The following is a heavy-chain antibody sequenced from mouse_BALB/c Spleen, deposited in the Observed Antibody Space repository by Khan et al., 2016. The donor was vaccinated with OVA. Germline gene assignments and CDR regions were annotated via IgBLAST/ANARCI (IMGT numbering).Heavy chain of an antibody. CDR2: IYPGSDNT. CDR1: GYTFTDYY. Sequence: QVQLKQSGAELLRPGASVTLSCKASGYTFTDYYINWMRQRTGQGLEWIGEIYPGSDNTYYNEKFKGKATLTADKSSSTAYMQLSSLTSEDSAVYFCAREWAAWFPYWGQGTLVTVSA. V-gene: IGHV1-77*01. CDR3: AREWAAWFPY. J-gene: IGHJ3*01.